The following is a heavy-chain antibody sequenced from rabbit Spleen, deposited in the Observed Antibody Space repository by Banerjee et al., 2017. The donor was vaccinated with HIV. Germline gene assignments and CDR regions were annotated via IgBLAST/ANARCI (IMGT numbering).Heavy chain of an antibody. J-gene: IGHJ3*01. CDR1: GFTLSSYY. CDR2: IDPVFGIT. Sequence: HLKESGGGLVQPGGPLKLSCTASGFTLSSYYMNWVRQAPGKGLEWIGCIDPVFGITYSANWVNGRFSISRENAQNTVFLQMTSLTAADTATYFCARDGAGGSYFDLRGQGTLVTVS. V-gene: IGHV1S7*01. CDR3: ARDGAGGSYFDL. D-gene: IGHD8-1*01.